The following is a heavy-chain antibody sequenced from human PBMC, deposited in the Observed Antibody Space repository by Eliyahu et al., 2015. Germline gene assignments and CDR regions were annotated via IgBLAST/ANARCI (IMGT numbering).Heavy chain of an antibody. CDR1: GFXXTTSGMC. V-gene: IGHV2-70*15. CDR3: ARVAGERHAFGAYYYYGMDV. Sequence: QVTLRESGPALVKPTQTLTVTCAFSGFXXTTSGMCVSWIRQSSGKAPEWLARIXWDDEKXYNKSLRTRLTISKDPSRNQVVLTMTNMEPVDTGTYHCARVAGERHAFGAYYYYGMDVWGQGSTVTVSS. J-gene: IGHJ6*02. CDR2: IXWDDEK. D-gene: IGHD3-16*01.